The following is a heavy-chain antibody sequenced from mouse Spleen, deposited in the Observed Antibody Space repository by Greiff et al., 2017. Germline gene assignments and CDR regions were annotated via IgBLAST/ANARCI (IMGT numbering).Heavy chain of an antibody. Sequence: QVQLQQSGPELVKPGASVRISCKASGYTFTSYYIHWVKQRPGQGLEWIGWIYPGNVNTKYNEKFKGKATLTADKSSSTAYMQLSSLTSEDSAVYFCARDRYDGIDYWGQGTTLTVSS. CDR3: ARDRYDGIDY. CDR2: IYPGNVNT. V-gene: IGHV1S56*01. J-gene: IGHJ2*01. CDR1: GYTFTSYY. D-gene: IGHD2-14*01.